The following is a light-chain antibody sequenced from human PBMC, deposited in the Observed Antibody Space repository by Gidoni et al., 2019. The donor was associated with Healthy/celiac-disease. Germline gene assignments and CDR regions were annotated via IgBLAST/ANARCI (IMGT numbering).Light chain of an antibody. V-gene: IGKV3-11*01. CDR2: DAS. J-gene: IGKJ1*01. CDR1: QSVSSY. Sequence: EIVLTQSPATLSLSPGERATLSCRASQSVSSYSAWYQQKPGQAPRLLIYDASNRATGIPARFSGSGSGTDFTLTISSLEPEDFAVYYCQQRSNWSGTFGQGTKVEIK. CDR3: QQRSNWSGT.